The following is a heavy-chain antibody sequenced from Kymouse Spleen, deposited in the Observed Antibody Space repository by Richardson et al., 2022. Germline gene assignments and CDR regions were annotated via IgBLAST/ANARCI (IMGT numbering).Heavy chain of an antibody. CDR3: ASFPPVITGTVYYYYGMDV. CDR2: IWYDGSNK. CDR1: GFTFSSYG. J-gene: IGHJ6*02. D-gene: IGHD1-20*01,IGHD1-7*01. Sequence: QVQLVESGGGVVQPGRSLRLSCAASGFTFSSYGMHWVRQAPGKGLEWVAVIWYDGSNKYYADSVKGRFTISRDNSKNTLYLQMNSLRAEDTAVYYCASFPPVITGTVYYYYGMDVWGQGTTVTVSS. V-gene: IGHV3-33*01.